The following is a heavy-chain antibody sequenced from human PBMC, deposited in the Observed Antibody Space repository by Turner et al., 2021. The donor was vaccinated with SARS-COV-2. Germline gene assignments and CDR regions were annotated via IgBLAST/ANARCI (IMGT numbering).Heavy chain of an antibody. D-gene: IGHD4-4*01. V-gene: IGHV4-39*01. CDR1: GGSISSSSYY. Sequence: QLQLQESGPGLVKPSVTLSPTCSVPGGSISSSSYYWGWIRQPPGKGPEWIGSVDYRGNTYYNPSLESRVTISVDTSNNQFSLKLNSVTAADTAVYYCARVKSTVTTYYYYYMDVWGKGTTVTVSS. CDR2: VDYRGNT. CDR3: ARVKSTVTTYYYYYMDV. J-gene: IGHJ6*03.